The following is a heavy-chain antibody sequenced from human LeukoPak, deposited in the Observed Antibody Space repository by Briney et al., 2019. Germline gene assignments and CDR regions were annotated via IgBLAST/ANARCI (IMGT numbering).Heavy chain of an antibody. CDR3: ARDSHRVGVPGDY. V-gene: IGHV4-39*07. CDR2: IYYSGST. D-gene: IGHD2-15*01. J-gene: IGHJ4*02. CDR1: GGSISSSSYY. Sequence: SETLSLTCTVSGGSISSSSYYWGWIRQPPGKGLEWIGSIYYSGSTYYNPSLKSRVTISVDTSKNQFSLKLSSVTAADTAVYYCARDSHRVGVPGDYWGQGTLVTVSS.